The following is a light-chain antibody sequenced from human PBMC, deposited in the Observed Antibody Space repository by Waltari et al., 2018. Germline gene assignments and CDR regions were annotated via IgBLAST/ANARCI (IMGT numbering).Light chain of an antibody. CDR1: NLEDKF. Sequence: SELTQPPSVSVSPGQTASITCSGDNLEDKFVCWYQQKAGQSPVLVIHQDSRRPSGIPERFSGSSSGNTATLTVSGTQAMDEADYYCQAWDSSTDVVFGGGTRLTVL. CDR3: QAWDSSTDVV. V-gene: IGLV3-1*01. J-gene: IGLJ2*01. CDR2: QDS.